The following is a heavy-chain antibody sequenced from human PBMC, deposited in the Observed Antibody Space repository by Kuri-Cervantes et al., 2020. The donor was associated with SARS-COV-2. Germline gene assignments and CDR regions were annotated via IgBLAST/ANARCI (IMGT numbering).Heavy chain of an antibody. D-gene: IGHD6-13*01. V-gene: IGHV3-73*01. CDR2: IRSKANSYAT. CDR1: GFTFSGSA. CDR3: ARDAYSSSWYQVTAIPVSLRY. J-gene: IGHJ4*02. Sequence: GESLKISCAASGFTFSGSAMHWVRQASGKGLEWVGRIRSKANSYATAYAASVKGRFTISRDDSKNTAYLQMNSLRAEDTAVYYCARDAYSSSWYQVTAIPVSLRYWGQGTLVTVSS.